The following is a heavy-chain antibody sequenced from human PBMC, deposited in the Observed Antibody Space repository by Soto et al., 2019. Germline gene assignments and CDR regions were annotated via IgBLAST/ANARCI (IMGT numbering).Heavy chain of an antibody. CDR1: GSSISSGGYY. CDR3: ARVSGHWFDP. V-gene: IGHV4-31*03. J-gene: IGHJ5*02. CDR2: IYYSGST. D-gene: IGHD3-3*02. Sequence: SETLSLTCTVSGSSISSGGYYWSWIRQHPGKGLEWIGYIYYSGSTYYNPSLKSRVTISVDTSKNQFSLKLSSVTTADTAVYYCARVSGHWFDPWGQGTLVTVSS.